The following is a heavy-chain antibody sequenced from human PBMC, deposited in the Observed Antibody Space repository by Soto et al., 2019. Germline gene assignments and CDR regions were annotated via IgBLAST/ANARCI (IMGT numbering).Heavy chain of an antibody. J-gene: IGHJ6*02. CDR3: ARDKVVQLWLRYYYGMDV. D-gene: IGHD5-18*01. CDR2: ISSSGSTI. Sequence: GGSLRLSCSASGFTFSSYEMNWLRQAPGKGLEWVSYISSSGSTIYYADSVKGRFTISRDNAKNSLYLQMNSLRAEDTAVYYCARDKVVQLWLRYYYGMDVWGQGTTVTVSS. V-gene: IGHV3-48*03. CDR1: GFTFSSYE.